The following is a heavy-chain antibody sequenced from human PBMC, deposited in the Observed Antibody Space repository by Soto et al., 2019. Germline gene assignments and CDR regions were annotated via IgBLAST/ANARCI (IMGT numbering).Heavy chain of an antibody. D-gene: IGHD2-8*01. CDR3: ARANRELDY. V-gene: IGHV4-30-4*01. CDR1: GGSISSGDYC. Sequence: TSETLSLTCTVSGGSISSGDYCWSWIRQPPGKGLEWIGYIYYSGSTYYNPSLKSRVTISVDTSKNQFSLKLSSVTAADTAVYYCARANRELDYWGQGTLVTVSS. CDR2: IYYSGST. J-gene: IGHJ4*02.